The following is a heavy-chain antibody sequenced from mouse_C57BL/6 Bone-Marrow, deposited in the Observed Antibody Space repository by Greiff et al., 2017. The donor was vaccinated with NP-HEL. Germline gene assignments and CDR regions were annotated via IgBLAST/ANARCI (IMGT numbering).Heavy chain of an antibody. D-gene: IGHD1-1*01. CDR1: GFTFSDAW. Sequence: EVKLQESGGGLVQPGGSMKLSCAASGFTFSDAWMDWVRQSPEKGLEWVAEIRNKANNHATYYAESVKGRFTISRDDSKSSVYLQMNSLRAEDTGIYYCTRRTYYYGSSFAYWGQGTLVTVSA. CDR2: IRNKANNHAT. CDR3: TRRTYYYGSSFAY. J-gene: IGHJ3*01. V-gene: IGHV6-6*01.